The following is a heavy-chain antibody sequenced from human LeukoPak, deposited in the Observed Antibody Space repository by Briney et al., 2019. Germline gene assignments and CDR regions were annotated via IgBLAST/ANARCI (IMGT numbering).Heavy chain of an antibody. D-gene: IGHD3-22*01. CDR3: ARGRFDSSGAGDYFDH. Sequence: SETLSLTCTVSGGSINSYYWSWIRQPAGKGLEWIGRIYTSGSTNYDPPLSSRVTMSVDTSKNQFSLKLTSLTAADTAVYFCARGRFDSSGAGDYFDHWGQGTLVTVSS. CDR1: GGSINSYY. J-gene: IGHJ4*02. V-gene: IGHV4-4*07. CDR2: IYTSGST.